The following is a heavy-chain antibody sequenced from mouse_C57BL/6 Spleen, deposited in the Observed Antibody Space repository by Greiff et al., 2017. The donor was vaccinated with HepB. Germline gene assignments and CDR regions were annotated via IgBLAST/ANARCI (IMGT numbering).Heavy chain of an antibody. Sequence: VQLQQPGAELVKPGASVKLSCKASGYTFTSYWMHWVKQRPGQGLEWIGMIPPNSGSTNYNEKFKSKATLTVDKSSSTAYMQISSLTSEDSAVYDCETAQATDYFDYWGQGTTLTVSS. V-gene: IGHV1-64*01. CDR1: GYTFTSYW. CDR3: ETAQATDYFDY. CDR2: IPPNSGST. D-gene: IGHD3-2*02. J-gene: IGHJ2*01.